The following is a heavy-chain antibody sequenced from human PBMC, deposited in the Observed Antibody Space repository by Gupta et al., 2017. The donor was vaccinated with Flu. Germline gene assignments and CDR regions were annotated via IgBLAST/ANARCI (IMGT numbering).Heavy chain of an antibody. D-gene: IGHD2-2*01. J-gene: IGHJ4*02. CDR3: ATSGGHCSTPTCWYDFDY. V-gene: IGHV3-23*01. CDR1: GFTFGSFA. CDR2: ISGSGDTS. Sequence: EVQLLESGGGLVQPGGSLRLSCAASGFTFGSFAMSWVRQAPGKGLEWVSGISGSGDTSYYADSVQGRFTISRDNSKSTLYLQMNSLRAEDTALYYCATSGGHCSTPTCWYDFDYWGQGTLVTVSS.